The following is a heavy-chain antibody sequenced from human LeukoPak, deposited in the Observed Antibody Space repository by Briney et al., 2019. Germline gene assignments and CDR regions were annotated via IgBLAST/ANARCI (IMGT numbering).Heavy chain of an antibody. Sequence: ASVKVSCKASGYTFTNYGTTWVRQAPGQGLEWMGWISAYNGNTNYAQKFQGRVTMTTDTSTTTAYMELRSLRSDDTAVYYCARGVGQTTGTTGGYYFDFWGQGTLVTVSS. CDR2: ISAYNGNT. D-gene: IGHD1-1*01. CDR3: ARGVGQTTGTTGGYYFDF. CDR1: GYTFTNYG. J-gene: IGHJ4*02. V-gene: IGHV1-18*01.